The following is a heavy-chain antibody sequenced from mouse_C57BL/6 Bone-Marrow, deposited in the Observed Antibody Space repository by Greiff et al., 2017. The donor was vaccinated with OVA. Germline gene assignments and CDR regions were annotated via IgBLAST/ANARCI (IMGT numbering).Heavy chain of an antibody. CDR1: GYAFSSSW. V-gene: IGHV1-82*01. CDR2: IYPGDGDT. CDR3: ARGPNRFAY. J-gene: IGHJ3*01. Sequence: VQLQESGPELVKPGASVKISCKASGYAFSSSWMNWVKQRPGKGLEWIGRIYPGDGDTNYNGKFKGKATLTADKSSSTAYMQLSSLTSEDSAVYFCARGPNRFAYWGQGTLVTVSA. D-gene: IGHD4-1*01.